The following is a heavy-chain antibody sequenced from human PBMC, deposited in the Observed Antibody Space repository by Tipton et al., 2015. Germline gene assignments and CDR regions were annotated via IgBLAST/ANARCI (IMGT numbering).Heavy chain of an antibody. CDR3: ARDSNGPDY. CDR2: ISHDGYKT. D-gene: IGHD2-8*01. V-gene: IGHV3-30*03. Sequence: SLRLSCAVSGITFNNYGMHWVRQTPGKGLEWVAVISHDGYKTNYADSVKGRFTISRDNSKDTLYLEMNSLRVEDTAVYYCARDSNGPDYWGQGTLVIVSS. CDR1: GITFNNYG. J-gene: IGHJ4*02.